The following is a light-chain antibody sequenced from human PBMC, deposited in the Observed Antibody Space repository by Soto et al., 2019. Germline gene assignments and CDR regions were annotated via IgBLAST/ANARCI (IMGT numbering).Light chain of an antibody. V-gene: IGLV2-8*01. CDR2: EVS. CDR3: SSYAGSNTRYV. J-gene: IGLJ1*01. CDR1: SSDVGGYNY. Sequence: QSALTQPPSASGSPGQSVTISCTGTSSDVGGYNYVSWYQHHPGKAPKLMIYEVSKRPSGVPDRFSGSKSGNTASLTVSGLQAEDEADYYCSSYAGSNTRYVFGTGTKLTVL.